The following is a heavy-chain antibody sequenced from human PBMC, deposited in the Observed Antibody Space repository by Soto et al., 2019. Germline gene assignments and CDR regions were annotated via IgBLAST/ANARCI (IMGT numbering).Heavy chain of an antibody. CDR3: ARGRWSSSAFDY. CDR1: GGSFSGYY. CDR2: INHSGST. Sequence: PSETLSLTCAVYGGSFSGYYCSWIRQPPGKGLEWIGEINHSGSTNYNPSLKSRVTISVDTSKNQFSLKVSSVTAADTAVYYCARGRWSSSAFDYGGQGTLVTVSS. J-gene: IGHJ4*02. D-gene: IGHD6-6*01. V-gene: IGHV4-34*01.